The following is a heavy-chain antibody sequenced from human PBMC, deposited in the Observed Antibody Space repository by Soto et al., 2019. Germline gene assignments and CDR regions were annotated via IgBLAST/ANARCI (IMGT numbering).Heavy chain of an antibody. J-gene: IGHJ6*02. Sequence: GGSLRLSCAASGFTFSSYGMHWVRQAPGKGLEWVAVISYDGSNKYYADSVKGRFTISRDNSKNTLYLQMNSLRAEDTAVYYCAKDSYSSGWYRYYYYYGMDVWGQGTTVTV. D-gene: IGHD6-19*01. V-gene: IGHV3-30*18. CDR3: AKDSYSSGWYRYYYYYGMDV. CDR1: GFTFSSYG. CDR2: ISYDGSNK.